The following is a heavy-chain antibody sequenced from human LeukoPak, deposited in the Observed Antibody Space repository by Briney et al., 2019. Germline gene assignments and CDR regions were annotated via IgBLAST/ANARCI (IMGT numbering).Heavy chain of an antibody. CDR1: GYSISSGYH. CDR2: IYHSGST. Sequence: SETLSLTCSVSGYSISSGYHWGWIRQPPGKGLEWIGTIYHSGSTYYKPSLKSRVTVSVDTSKNQFSLKLTSVTAADTAAYYCARVRAAAIPYYFDYWGQGTLVTVSS. V-gene: IGHV4-38-2*02. CDR3: ARVRAAAIPYYFDY. D-gene: IGHD6-13*01. J-gene: IGHJ4*02.